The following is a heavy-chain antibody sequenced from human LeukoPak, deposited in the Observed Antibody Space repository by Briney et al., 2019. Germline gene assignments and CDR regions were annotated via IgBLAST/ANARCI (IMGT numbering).Heavy chain of an antibody. CDR1: GFTFSSYA. J-gene: IGHJ4*02. V-gene: IGHV3-48*03. CDR3: ALLAVASDFDY. CDR2: IASSGTTR. Sequence: GGSLRLSCAASGFTFSSYAMSWVRQAPGKGLEWVSNIASSGTTRYYADSVKGRFSISRDNAENSLYLQMNSLRVEDTGIYYCALLAVASDFDYWGQGALVTVSS. D-gene: IGHD6-19*01.